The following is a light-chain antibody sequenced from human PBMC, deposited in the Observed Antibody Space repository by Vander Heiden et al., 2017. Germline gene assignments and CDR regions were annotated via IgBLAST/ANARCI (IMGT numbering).Light chain of an antibody. CDR3: CSYAGSYTWV. CDR1: SSDVGAYDY. Sequence: QSALTRGPRSVSGSPGQSVTISCSGTSSDVGAYDYVSWYQQHPGKAPKLLIYDVTKWPSGVPDRFSGSKSGNTATLTISGLLTEDEADYYCCSYAGSYTWVFGGGTKVTVL. V-gene: IGLV2-11*01. J-gene: IGLJ3*02. CDR2: DVT.